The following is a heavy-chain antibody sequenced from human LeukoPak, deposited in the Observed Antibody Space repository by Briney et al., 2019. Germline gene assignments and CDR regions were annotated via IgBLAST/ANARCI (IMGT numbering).Heavy chain of an antibody. J-gene: IGHJ6*02. CDR3: ARGSRYFDWLPPHGMDV. CDR2: INHSGST. V-gene: IGHV4-34*01. D-gene: IGHD3-9*01. CDR1: GGYFSWYY. Sequence: PSETLSLTCAVYGGYFSWYYWSWIRQPPAKGLEWIGEINHSGSTNYNPSLKSRVTISVDTSKNQFSLKLSSVTAADTAVYYCARGSRYFDWLPPHGMDVWGQGTTVTVSS.